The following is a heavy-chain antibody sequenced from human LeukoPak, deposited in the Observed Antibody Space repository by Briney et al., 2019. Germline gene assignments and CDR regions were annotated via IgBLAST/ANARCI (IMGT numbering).Heavy chain of an antibody. CDR1: GRSFSGYY. CDR3: ARVAAHSSWYSYFQH. V-gene: IGHV4-34*01. Sequence: SETLSLTCAVYGRSFSGYYWSWIRQPPGKGLEWIGEINHSGSTNCNPSLKSRVTISVDTSKNQFSLKLSSVTAADTAVYYCARVAAHSSWYSYFQHWGQGTLVTVSS. J-gene: IGHJ1*01. D-gene: IGHD6-13*01. CDR2: INHSGST.